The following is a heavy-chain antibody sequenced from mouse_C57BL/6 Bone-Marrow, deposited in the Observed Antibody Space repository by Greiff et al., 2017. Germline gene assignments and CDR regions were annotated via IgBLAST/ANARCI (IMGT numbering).Heavy chain of an antibody. Sequence: EVMLVESGEGLVKPGGSLKLSCAASGFTFSSYAMSWVRQTPEKRLEWVAYISSGGDYIYYADTVKGRFTISRDNARNTLYLQMSSLKSEDTTMYYCTRDNGATVQFADWGQGTLVTVSA. CDR3: TRDNGATVQFAD. D-gene: IGHD1-1*01. CDR1: GFTFSSYA. J-gene: IGHJ3*01. CDR2: ISSGGDYI. V-gene: IGHV5-9-1*02.